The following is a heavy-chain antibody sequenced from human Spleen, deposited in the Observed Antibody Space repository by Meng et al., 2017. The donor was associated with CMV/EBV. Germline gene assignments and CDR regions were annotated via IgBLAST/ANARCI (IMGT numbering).Heavy chain of an antibody. V-gene: IGHV4-34*01. Sequence: SFSGYYRSWIRQPPGKGLEWIGEINHSGSTNYNPSLKSRVTISVDTSKNQFSLKLSSVTAADTAVYYCARRKYSSSSKGGRVWLDPWGQETLVTVSS. CDR3: ARRKYSSSSKGGRVWLDP. J-gene: IGHJ5*02. CDR1: SFSGYY. CDR2: INHSGST. D-gene: IGHD6-6*01.